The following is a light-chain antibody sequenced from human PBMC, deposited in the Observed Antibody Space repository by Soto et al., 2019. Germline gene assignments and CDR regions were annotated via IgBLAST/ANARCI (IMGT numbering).Light chain of an antibody. CDR1: QGISNY. V-gene: IGKV1-27*01. CDR3: QKYNSAPPLT. Sequence: DIQMTQSLSSLSASVGDRVTITCRASQGISNYLAWYQQKPGKVHKLLIYAASTLQSGVPSRFSGSGSGTHFTLTISSLQPEDGATDYCQKYNSAPPLTFGGGTKVEIK. CDR2: AAS. J-gene: IGKJ4*01.